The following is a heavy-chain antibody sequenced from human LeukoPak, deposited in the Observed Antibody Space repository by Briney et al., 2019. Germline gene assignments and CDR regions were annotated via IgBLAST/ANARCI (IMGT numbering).Heavy chain of an antibody. CDR3: ARVYSSPSYYFDY. V-gene: IGHV4-59*01. Sequence: PSETLSLTCTVSGGSISSYYWSWIRQPPGKGLEWIGYIYYSGSTNYNPSLKSRVTISVDTSKNQFSLKLSSVTAADTAVYYCARVYSSPSYYFDYWGQGTLVTVSS. J-gene: IGHJ4*02. CDR1: GGSISSYY. D-gene: IGHD3-22*01. CDR2: IYYSGST.